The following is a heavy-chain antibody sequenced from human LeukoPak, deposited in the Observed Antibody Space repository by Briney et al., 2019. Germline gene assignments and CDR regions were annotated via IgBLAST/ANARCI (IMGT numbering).Heavy chain of an antibody. J-gene: IGHJ4*02. CDR2: IRYDGTDK. V-gene: IGHV3-30*02. D-gene: IGHD3-22*01. Sequence: PGGSLRLSCAASGFTFSSYGMHWVRQAPGKGLDWVAFIRYDGTDKYYADSVKGRFTISRDNSKNTLYLQMNSLRAEDTAVYYCARESESYDSSGSTFHYWGQGTLVTVSS. CDR3: ARESESYDSSGSTFHY. CDR1: GFTFSSYG.